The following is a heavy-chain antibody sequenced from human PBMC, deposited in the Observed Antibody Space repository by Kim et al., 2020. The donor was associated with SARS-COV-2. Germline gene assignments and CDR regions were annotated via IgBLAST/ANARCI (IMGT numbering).Heavy chain of an antibody. Sequence: YADSVKGRFTISRDNSKNSLYLQMNSLRTEDTALYYCAKDIIHPIAQFDPWGQGTLVTVSS. J-gene: IGHJ5*02. CDR3: AKDIIHPIAQFDP. V-gene: IGHV3-43*01. D-gene: IGHD6-13*01.